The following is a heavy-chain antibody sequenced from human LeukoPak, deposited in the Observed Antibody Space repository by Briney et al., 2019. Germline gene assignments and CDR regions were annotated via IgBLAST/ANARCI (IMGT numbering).Heavy chain of an antibody. Sequence: PSETLSLTCTVSGGSISSYYWSWIRQPPGKGLEWIGNIYYIASTNYNPSLNSRVTISLDTSKNQFSLKLSSVTAADTAVYYCARVEYSSSWDNWFDPWGQGTLVTVSS. CDR1: GGSISSYY. D-gene: IGHD6-13*01. CDR2: IYYIAST. J-gene: IGHJ5*02. V-gene: IGHV4-59*01. CDR3: ARVEYSSSWDNWFDP.